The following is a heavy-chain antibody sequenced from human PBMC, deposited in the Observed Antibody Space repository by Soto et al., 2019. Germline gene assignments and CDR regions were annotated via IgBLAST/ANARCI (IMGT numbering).Heavy chain of an antibody. CDR2: ISSSSSYI. Sequence: EVQLVESGGGLVQPGGSLRLSCAASGFTFSSYSMNWVRQAPGKGLEWVSYISSSSSYIYYADSVKGRFTISRDNAKNSLYLQMNSLRAEDTAVYYCARDGAAAGSPYYYYYGMDVWGQGTTVTVSS. CDR3: ARDGAAAGSPYYYYYGMDV. D-gene: IGHD6-13*01. V-gene: IGHV3-21*05. J-gene: IGHJ6*02. CDR1: GFTFSSYS.